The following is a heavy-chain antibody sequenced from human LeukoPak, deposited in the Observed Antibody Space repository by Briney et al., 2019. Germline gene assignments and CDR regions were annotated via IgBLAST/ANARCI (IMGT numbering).Heavy chain of an antibody. CDR2: IIPILGIA. CDR1: GGTFSSYA. J-gene: IGHJ6*02. D-gene: IGHD1-26*01. CDR3: ASWGRIVGATFYYYYGMDV. Sequence: SVKVSCKASGGTFSSYAISWVRQAPGQGLEWMGRIIPILGIANYAQEFQGGVTITADKSTSTAYMELSSLRSEDTAVYYCASWGRIVGATFYYYYGMDVWGQGTTVTVSS. V-gene: IGHV1-69*04.